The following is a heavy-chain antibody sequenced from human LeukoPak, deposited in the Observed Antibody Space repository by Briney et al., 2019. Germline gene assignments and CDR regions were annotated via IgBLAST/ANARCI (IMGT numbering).Heavy chain of an antibody. CDR1: GGSISSYY. Sequence: SETLSLTCTVSGGSISSYYWSWIRQPPGKGLEWIGYIYYSGSTNYNPSLKSRVTISVDTSKNQFSLKLSSVTAADTAVYYCARGRRWYDAFDIWGQGTMVTVSS. D-gene: IGHD4-23*01. CDR2: IYYSGST. J-gene: IGHJ3*02. CDR3: ARGRRWYDAFDI. V-gene: IGHV4-59*01.